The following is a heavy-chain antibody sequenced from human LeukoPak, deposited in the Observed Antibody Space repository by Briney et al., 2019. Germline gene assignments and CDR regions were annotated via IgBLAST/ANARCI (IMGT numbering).Heavy chain of an antibody. J-gene: IGHJ4*02. CDR1: GGSISGSCCY. D-gene: IGHD3-16*01. CDR2: TSYSGST. V-gene: IGHV4-39*01. Sequence: PSETLPLTCTVSGGSISGSCCYWGWIRQTPGKDLEWIGSTSYSGSTHYNPSFKSRVTVSVDTSKNQFFLNLSSVTAADTAVYYCSRTTGDSAIIAAHWGQGTLVTVSS. CDR3: SRTTGDSAIIAAH.